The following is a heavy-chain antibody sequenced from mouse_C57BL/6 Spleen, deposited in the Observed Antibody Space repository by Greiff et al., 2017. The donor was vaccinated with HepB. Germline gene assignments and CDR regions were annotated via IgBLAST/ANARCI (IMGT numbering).Heavy chain of an antibody. J-gene: IGHJ1*03. CDR1: GYTFTSYW. CDR3: ARGATGTYHWYFDV. CDR2: INPSNGGT. D-gene: IGHD4-1*02. V-gene: IGHV1-53*01. Sequence: QVQLQQPGTELVKPGASVKLSCKASGYTFTSYWMHWVKQRPGQGLEWIGNINPSNGGTNYNEKFKSKATLTVDKSSSTAYMQLSSLTSEDSAVYYCARGATGTYHWYFDVWGTGTTVTVSS.